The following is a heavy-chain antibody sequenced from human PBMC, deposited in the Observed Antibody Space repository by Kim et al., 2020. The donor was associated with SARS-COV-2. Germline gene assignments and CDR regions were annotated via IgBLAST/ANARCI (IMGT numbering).Heavy chain of an antibody. CDR2: VFHRGTT. CDR1: GDLISDGGYY. D-gene: IGHD2-21*01. J-gene: IGHJ4*02. CDR3: ARDPIPGKSAAGHFDY. Sequence: SETLSLTCTVSGDLISDGGYYWSWIRQLPDKGLEWIGYVFHRGTTFYNPSLESRLSMSIDTSDNEFTLKLTSVTAADTAVYYCARDPIPGKSAAGHFDYGGQGLLVTVSS. V-gene: IGHV4-31*02.